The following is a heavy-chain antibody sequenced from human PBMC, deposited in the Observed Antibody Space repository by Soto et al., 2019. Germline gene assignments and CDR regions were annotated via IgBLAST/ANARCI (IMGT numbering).Heavy chain of an antibody. J-gene: IGHJ3*02. CDR2: LWSDGSTQ. CDR3: AREVAVGGVPPGGAFQI. CDR1: GFTLSSYG. V-gene: IGHV3-33*01. D-gene: IGHD6-19*01. Sequence: QVQLVESGGGVVQPGTSLRLSCAASGFTLSSYGMHWVRQAPGKGLEWVAVLWSDGSTQYYADSVEGRFTISRDIAKNTLSLLMNSLSADDTAIYYCAREVAVGGVPPGGAFQIWGQGTMVTVSS.